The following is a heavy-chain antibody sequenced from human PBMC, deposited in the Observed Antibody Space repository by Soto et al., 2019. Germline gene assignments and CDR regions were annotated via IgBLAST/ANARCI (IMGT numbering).Heavy chain of an antibody. CDR3: ARAPRCSSTSCSQALDYMDV. V-gene: IGHV1-18*01. CDR1: GYTFTSYG. D-gene: IGHD2-2*01. CDR2: ISAYNGNT. Sequence: ASVKVSCKASGYTFTSYGISWVRQAPGQGLEWMGWISAYNGNTNYAQKLQGRVTMTTDTSTSTAYMELRSLRSDDTAVYYCARAPRCSSTSCSQALDYMDVWGKGTTVTVSS. J-gene: IGHJ6*03.